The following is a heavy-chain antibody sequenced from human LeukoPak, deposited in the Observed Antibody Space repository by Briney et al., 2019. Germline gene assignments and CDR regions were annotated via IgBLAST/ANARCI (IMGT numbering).Heavy chain of an antibody. CDR2: IYYSGST. V-gene: IGHV4-59*01. D-gene: IGHD6-19*01. J-gene: IGHJ3*02. Sequence: SETLSLTCTVSGGSISSYYWSWIRQPPGKGLEWIGYIYYSGSTNYNPSLKSRVTISVDTSKNQFSLKLSSVTAADTAVYYCARVGGIAVGGTDAFDIWGQGTMVTVSS. CDR1: GGSISSYY. CDR3: ARVGGIAVGGTDAFDI.